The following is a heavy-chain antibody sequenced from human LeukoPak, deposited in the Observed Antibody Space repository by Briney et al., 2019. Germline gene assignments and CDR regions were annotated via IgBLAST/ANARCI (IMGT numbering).Heavy chain of an antibody. CDR3: ARHPVPQGRFGYCSSTSCYGENWFDP. D-gene: IGHD2-2*01. CDR1: GYSFTSYW. V-gene: IGHV5-51*01. Sequence: GESLKISCKGSGYSFTSYWIGWVRQMPGKGLEWMGIIYPGDSDTRYSPSFQGQVTISADKSISTAYLQWSSLKASDTAMYYCARHPVPQGRFGYCSSTSCYGENWFDPWGQGTLVTVSS. CDR2: IYPGDSDT. J-gene: IGHJ5*02.